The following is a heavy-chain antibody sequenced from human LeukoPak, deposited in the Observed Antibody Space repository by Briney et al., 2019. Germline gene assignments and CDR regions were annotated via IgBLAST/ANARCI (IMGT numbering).Heavy chain of an antibody. CDR1: GGPISSGSYY. Sequence: SQTLSLTCTVSGGPISSGSYYWSWIRQPAGKGLEWIGRIYTSGSTNYNPSLKSRVTISVDRSKNQFSLRLSSVTAADTAVYYCARDSRVSDAFDIWGQGTMVTVSS. V-gene: IGHV4-61*02. CDR3: ARDSRVSDAFDI. D-gene: IGHD5/OR15-5a*01. J-gene: IGHJ3*02. CDR2: IYTSGST.